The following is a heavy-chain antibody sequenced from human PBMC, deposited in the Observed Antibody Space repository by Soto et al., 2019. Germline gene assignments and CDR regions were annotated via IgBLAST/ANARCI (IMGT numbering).Heavy chain of an antibody. CDR3: ARDLGYCSGGSCYGDAFDI. J-gene: IGHJ3*02. CDR1: GYTFTGYY. Sequence: ASVKVSCKASGYTFTGYYMHWVRQAPGQGLEWMGWINPNSGGTNYAQKFQGWVTMTRDTSISTAYMELSRLRSDDTAVYYCARDLGYCSGGSCYGDAFDIWGQGTMVTVSS. D-gene: IGHD2-15*01. CDR2: INPNSGGT. V-gene: IGHV1-2*04.